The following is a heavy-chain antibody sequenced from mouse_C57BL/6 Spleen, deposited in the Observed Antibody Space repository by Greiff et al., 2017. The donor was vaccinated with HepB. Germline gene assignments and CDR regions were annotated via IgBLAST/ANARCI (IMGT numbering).Heavy chain of an antibody. CDR1: GYTFTDYY. Sequence: EVQLQQSGPVLVKPGASVKMSCKASGYTFTDYYMNWVKQSHGKSLEWIGVINPYNGGTSYNQKFKGKATLTVDKSSSTAYMELNSLTSEDSAVYYCARLGPGFAYWGQGTLVTVSA. V-gene: IGHV1-19*01. CDR2: INPYNGGT. CDR3: ARLGPGFAY. D-gene: IGHD4-1*01. J-gene: IGHJ3*01.